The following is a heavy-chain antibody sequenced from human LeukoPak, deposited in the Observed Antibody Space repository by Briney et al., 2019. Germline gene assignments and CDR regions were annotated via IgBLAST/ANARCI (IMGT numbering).Heavy chain of an antibody. J-gene: IGHJ6*02. Sequence: GGSLRLSCAASGFTFSTYSMNWVRQAPGKGLEWVSHISSSSSTIYYADSVKGRFTISRDNANNSLYLQMDSLRAEDTAVYYCARHLSGSGNYFIDSYGMDVWGQGTTVTVSS. CDR1: GFTFSTYS. V-gene: IGHV3-48*04. D-gene: IGHD3-10*01. CDR3: ARHLSGSGNYFIDSYGMDV. CDR2: ISSSSSTI.